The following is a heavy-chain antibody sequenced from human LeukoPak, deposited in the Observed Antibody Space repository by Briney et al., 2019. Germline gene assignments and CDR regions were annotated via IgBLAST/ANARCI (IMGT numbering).Heavy chain of an antibody. Sequence: PGGSLRLSCAASGFTFSDYYMSWIRQAPGKGLEWVSYISSSGSTIYYADSVKGRFTISRDNAKNSLYLQMNSLRAEDTAVYYCARARTSYIVAPFGYWGQGTLVTVSS. CDR1: GFTFSDYY. CDR3: ARARTSYIVAPFGY. V-gene: IGHV3-11*01. D-gene: IGHD5-12*01. CDR2: ISSSGSTI. J-gene: IGHJ4*02.